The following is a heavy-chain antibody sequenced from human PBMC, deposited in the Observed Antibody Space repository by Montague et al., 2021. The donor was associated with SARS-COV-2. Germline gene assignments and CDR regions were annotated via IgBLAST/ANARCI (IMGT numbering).Heavy chain of an antibody. J-gene: IGHJ5*02. D-gene: IGHD2-15*01. Sequence: TLSLTCTVSGASISTGAYYWSWIRQHPEKGLEWIGYIYYSGTIYYNPSLKSRVTISLDTSNNHSSLKLSSVTAADTAVYYCARRSLGYCSGGSCYSAFDHWGQGTLVTVSS. CDR3: ARRSLGYCSGGSCYSAFDH. V-gene: IGHV4-31*03. CDR2: IYYSGTI. CDR1: GASISTGAYY.